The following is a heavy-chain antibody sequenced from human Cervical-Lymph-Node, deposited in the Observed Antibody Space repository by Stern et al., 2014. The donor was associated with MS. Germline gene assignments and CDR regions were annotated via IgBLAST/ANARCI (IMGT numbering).Heavy chain of an antibody. V-gene: IGHV4-4*02. CDR1: GVSISSSYW. CDR2: LYHGVST. CDR3: ARETGHYYGSGSYYDY. Sequence: QVQLQESGPGLVKPSGTLSLTCAVSGVSISSSYWWSWVRLPPGTGLEWIGELYHGVSTTYNPSFKSRVTISVDKSKNHFSLKLSSVTAADTAVYYCARETGHYYGSGSYYDYWGQGILVTVSS. J-gene: IGHJ4*02. D-gene: IGHD3-10*01.